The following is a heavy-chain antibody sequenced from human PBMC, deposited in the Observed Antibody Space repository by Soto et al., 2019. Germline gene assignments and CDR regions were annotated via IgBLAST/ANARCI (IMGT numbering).Heavy chain of an antibody. Sequence: QGQLVQSGAEVKKPGASVKVSCKASGYTFTRYGTSWVRQAPGQGLEWMGWISGYNGDTNYVQKFQGRVTMTIDTSTLTTYMELRSLTSDDTAVYYCAKNGQPPYYYYGMDVW. CDR2: ISGYNGDT. J-gene: IGHJ6*01. CDR1: GYTFTRYG. D-gene: IGHD2-8*01. V-gene: IGHV1-18*01. CDR3: AKNGQPPYYYYGMDV.